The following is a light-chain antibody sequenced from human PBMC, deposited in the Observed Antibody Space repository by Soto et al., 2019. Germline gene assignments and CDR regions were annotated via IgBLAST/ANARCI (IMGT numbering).Light chain of an antibody. CDR1: QSVSSF. J-gene: IGKJ5*01. Sequence: EIVSTQSPGTLSLSPGERATLSCRASQSVSSFLAWYQQKPGQAPRLLIYDASNRATGIPARFSGSGSGTDFTLTISSLEPEDFAVYYCQQRSNWITFGQGTRLEIK. V-gene: IGKV3-11*01. CDR3: QQRSNWIT. CDR2: DAS.